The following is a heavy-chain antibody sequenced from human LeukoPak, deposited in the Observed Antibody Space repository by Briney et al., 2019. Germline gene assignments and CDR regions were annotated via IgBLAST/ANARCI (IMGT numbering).Heavy chain of an antibody. Sequence: GGSLRLSCAASGFTFSSYWMSWVRQAPGKGLEWVANIKQDGSEKYYVDSVKGRFTISRDNAKNSLYLQMNSLRAADTAVYYCAKDPTHYRVWDDYDSTVLSYWGQGTLVTVSS. J-gene: IGHJ4*02. CDR1: GFTFSSYW. V-gene: IGHV3-7*01. CDR3: AKDPTHYRVWDDYDSTVLSY. CDR2: IKQDGSEK. D-gene: IGHD3-22*01.